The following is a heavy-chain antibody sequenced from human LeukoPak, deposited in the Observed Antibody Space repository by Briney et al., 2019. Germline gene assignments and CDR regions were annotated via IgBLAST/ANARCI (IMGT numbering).Heavy chain of an antibody. CDR2: IIPIFGTA. V-gene: IGHV1-69*13. D-gene: IGHD6-19*01. CDR3: ARGVHVGGWTPEESYYFDY. J-gene: IGHJ4*02. CDR1: GGTFSIYA. Sequence: SVKVSYKASGGTFSIYAISWVRQAPGQGLEWMGGIIPIFGTANYAQKFQGRVTITADESTSTAYMELSSLRSEDTAVYYCARGVHVGGWTPEESYYFDYWGQGTLVTVSS.